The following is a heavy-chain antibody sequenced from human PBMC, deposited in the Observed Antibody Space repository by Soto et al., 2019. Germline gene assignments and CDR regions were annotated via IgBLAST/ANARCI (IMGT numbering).Heavy chain of an antibody. Sequence: ASVKVSCKASGYTFTGYYMHWVRQAPGQGLEWMGWINPNSGGTNYAQKFQGWVTMTRDTSISTAYMELSRLRSDDTAVYYCARGASRGAAAETLYYYYYMDVWGKGTTVTVSS. CDR3: ARGASRGAAAETLYYYYYMDV. D-gene: IGHD6-13*01. CDR1: GYTFTGYY. CDR2: INPNSGGT. J-gene: IGHJ6*03. V-gene: IGHV1-2*04.